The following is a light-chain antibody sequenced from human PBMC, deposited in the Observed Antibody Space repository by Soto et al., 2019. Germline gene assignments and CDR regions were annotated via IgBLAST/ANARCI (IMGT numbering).Light chain of an antibody. CDR2: DAS. CDR1: QSVSSY. CDR3: QPRSNWPQT. J-gene: IGKJ1*01. V-gene: IGKV3-11*01. Sequence: EIVLTQAPATLSLSPGESATLSCRASQSVSSYLAWYQQKAGQAPRLLIYDASSRATGIPARFSGSGSGTDFTLTISSLEPEDFAVYYCQPRSNWPQTFGQGTRVEIK.